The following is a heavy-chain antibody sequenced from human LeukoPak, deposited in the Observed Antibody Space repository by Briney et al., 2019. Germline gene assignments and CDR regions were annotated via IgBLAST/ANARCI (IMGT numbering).Heavy chain of an antibody. CDR2: IYYSGST. J-gene: IGHJ6*02. Sequence: PSETLSLTCTVSGGSISSGGYSWSWIRQPPGKGLEWIGYIYYSGSTYYNPSLKSRVTISVDTSKNQFSLKLSSVTAADTAVYYCARDSPKWLRKDYYYYGMDVWGQGTTVTVS. V-gene: IGHV4-31*03. CDR3: ARDSPKWLRKDYYYYGMDV. D-gene: IGHD5-24*01. CDR1: GGSISSGGYS.